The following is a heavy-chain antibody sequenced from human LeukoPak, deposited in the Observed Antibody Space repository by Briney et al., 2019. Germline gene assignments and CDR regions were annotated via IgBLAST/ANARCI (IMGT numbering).Heavy chain of an antibody. V-gene: IGHV4-59*08. CDR2: IYYSGST. J-gene: IGHJ5*02. D-gene: IGHD3-22*01. CDR3: ARCRYYYDSSGYLNWFDP. Sequence: SETLSLTCTVSGGSISSYYWSWIRQPPGKGLEWIGYIYYSGSTNYNPSLKSRVTISVDTSKNQFSLKLSSETAADTAVYYCARCRYYYDSSGYLNWFDPWGQGTLVTVSS. CDR1: GGSISSYY.